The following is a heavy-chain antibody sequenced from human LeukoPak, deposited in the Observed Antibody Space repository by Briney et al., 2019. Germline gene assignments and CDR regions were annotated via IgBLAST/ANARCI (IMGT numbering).Heavy chain of an antibody. D-gene: IGHD6-13*01. CDR3: AKDGVSSSWYSYYYYGMDV. CDR1: GFTFSSYA. J-gene: IGHJ6*02. Sequence: GGSLRLSCAASGFTFSSYAMSWVRQAPGKGLEWVSAISGSGGSTYYADSVKGRFTISRDNSKNTLYLQMSSLRAEDTAVYYCAKDGVSSSWYSYYYYGMDVWGQGTTVTVSS. V-gene: IGHV3-23*01. CDR2: ISGSGGST.